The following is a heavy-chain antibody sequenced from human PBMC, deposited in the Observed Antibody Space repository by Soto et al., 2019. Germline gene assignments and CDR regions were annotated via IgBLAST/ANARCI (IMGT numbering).Heavy chain of an antibody. D-gene: IGHD3-10*01. J-gene: IGHJ5*02. CDR2: IYYSGST. CDR3: ASYGSGSFLNWFDP. V-gene: IGHV4-30-4*02. Sequence: SETLSLTCTVSGGSIRSGDYYWSWIRQPPGKGLEWIAYIYYSGSTYYNPSLKSRVTISVDTSKNQFSLKLSSVTAADTAVYYCASYGSGSFLNWFDPWGQGTLVTVSS. CDR1: GGSIRSGDYY.